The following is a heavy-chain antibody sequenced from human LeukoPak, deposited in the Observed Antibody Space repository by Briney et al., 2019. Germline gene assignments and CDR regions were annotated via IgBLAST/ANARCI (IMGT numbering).Heavy chain of an antibody. V-gene: IGHV1-18*01. CDR1: GYTFTSYG. Sequence: ASVKVSCKAFGYTFTSYGISWVRQAPGQGLEWMGWISAYNGNTNYAQKLQGRVTMTTDTSTSTAYMELRSLRSDDTAVYYCARDSGSYSYYYYGMDVWGQGTTVTVSS. CDR3: ARDSGSYSYYYYGMDV. CDR2: ISAYNGNT. D-gene: IGHD1-26*01. J-gene: IGHJ6*02.